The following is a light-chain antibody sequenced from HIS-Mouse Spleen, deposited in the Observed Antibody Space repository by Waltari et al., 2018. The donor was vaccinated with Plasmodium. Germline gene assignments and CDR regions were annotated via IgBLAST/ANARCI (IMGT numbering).Light chain of an antibody. J-gene: IGLJ3*02. CDR1: ALPKKY. V-gene: IGLV3-10*01. Sequence: SYELTQPPSVSVSPGQTARITCSGDALPKKYAYWYQQKSGQAPVLVIYEDSKRPAGIPERFSGSSSGTRATLTISGAQVEDEADYYCYSTDSSGNHWVFGGVTKLTVL. CDR3: YSTDSSGNHWV. CDR2: EDS.